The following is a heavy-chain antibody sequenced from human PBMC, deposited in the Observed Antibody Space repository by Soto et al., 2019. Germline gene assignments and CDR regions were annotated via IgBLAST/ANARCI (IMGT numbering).Heavy chain of an antibody. CDR2: LIPIFGRA. CDR1: GGTFSSYA. D-gene: IGHD2-15*01. J-gene: IGHJ6*02. V-gene: IGHV1-69*12. CDR3: ARDPTYSDKGMVVPAKDGMDV. Sequence: QLQLVQSGAEVTKPGSSVKVSCTASGGTFSSYAFSWVRQSPGQGLEWMGGLIPIFGRANYAQKFQGRVTNTADESTSTGDIERSSLRPEDTAVYYCARDPTYSDKGMVVPAKDGMDVWGQGTTVTVSS.